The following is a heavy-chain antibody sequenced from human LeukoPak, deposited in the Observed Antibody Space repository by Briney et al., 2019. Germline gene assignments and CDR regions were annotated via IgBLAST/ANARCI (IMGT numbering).Heavy chain of an antibody. V-gene: IGHV4-59*01. CDR1: GGSITSSY. D-gene: IGHD3-9*01. CDR2: IHYTGST. CDR3: ARGVLTGQFDY. Sequence: AETLSLTCTVSGGSITSSYWSWIRQSPGKGLEWIGYIHYTGSTNYNPSLKSRVTMLIDTSKNQFSLKLSSVTAADTAVYYCARGVLTGQFDYWGQGTLVTVSS. J-gene: IGHJ4*02.